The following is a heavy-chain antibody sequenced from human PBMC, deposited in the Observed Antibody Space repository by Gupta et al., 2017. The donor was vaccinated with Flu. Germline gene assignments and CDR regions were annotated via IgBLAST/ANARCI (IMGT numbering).Heavy chain of an antibody. D-gene: IGHD2-2*01. CDR3: ARGRGPGIPAAVDC. J-gene: IGHJ4*02. CDR2: IYYSGNT. CDR1: GGSISTYY. V-gene: IGHV4-59*01. Sequence: QVHLQESGPGLVKPSETLSLTCTVSGGSISTYYWSWIRQPPGKGLEWIGYIYYSGNTNYTPSLQSRVTMSVDTSKNQFSLKLTSVSAADTAIYYCARGRGPGIPAAVDCWGPGTLVTVSS.